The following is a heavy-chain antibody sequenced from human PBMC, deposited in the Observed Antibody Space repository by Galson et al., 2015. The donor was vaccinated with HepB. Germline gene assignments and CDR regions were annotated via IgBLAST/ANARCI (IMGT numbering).Heavy chain of an antibody. V-gene: IGHV4-34*01. CDR2: INHSEST. D-gene: IGHD2-21*02. CDR3: ARDRCGGDCYSLFDY. J-gene: IGHJ4*02. Sequence: ETLSLTCAVYRGSFSGYYWSWIRQSPGKGLEWIGEINHSESTNYNPSLKSRVTISVDTSKNQFSLKLTSVTAADTAVYYCARDRCGGDCYSLFDYWGQGTLVTVSS. CDR1: RGSFSGYY.